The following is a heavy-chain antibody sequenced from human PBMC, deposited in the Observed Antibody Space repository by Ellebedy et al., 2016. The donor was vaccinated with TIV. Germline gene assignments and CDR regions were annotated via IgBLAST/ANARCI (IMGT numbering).Heavy chain of an antibody. D-gene: IGHD3-10*01. CDR2: ISSDGSNK. J-gene: IGHJ4*02. V-gene: IGHV3-30*03. Sequence: GESLKISXVASGFTFRSHGIYWVRQAPGKGLEWVAVISSDGSNKYYADSVKGRFTISRDNSKNTLYLQMNSLRTDDMAVYSCARGGSSGSSDYWGQGTLVTVSS. CDR1: GFTFRSHG. CDR3: ARGGSSGSSDY.